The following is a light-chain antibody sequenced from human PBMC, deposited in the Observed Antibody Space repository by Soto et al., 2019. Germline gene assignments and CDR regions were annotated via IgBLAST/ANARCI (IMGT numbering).Light chain of an antibody. CDR2: DTS. V-gene: IGKV1-33*01. CDR3: QQYEDLPLT. CDR1: QDINNY. J-gene: IGKJ4*01. Sequence: DIQLTQSPSSLSASVGDRVTITCQASQDINNYLNWYQQKPGKAPKLLIFDTSSVETGGPSRFSGSGSGTHFTFTISSLEPEDIATYHCQQYEDLPLTFGGGTRVELK.